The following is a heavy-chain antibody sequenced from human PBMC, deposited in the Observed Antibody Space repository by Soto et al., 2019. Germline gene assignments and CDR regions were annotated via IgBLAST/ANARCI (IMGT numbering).Heavy chain of an antibody. V-gene: IGHV1-69*13. CDR3: ARGKGTGSSSSCRTNWFDP. D-gene: IGHD6-13*01. J-gene: IGHJ5*02. CDR1: GGTFSSYA. Sequence: SVKVSCKASGGTFSSYAISWVRQAPGQGLEWMGGIIPIFGTANYAQKFQGRVTITADESTSTAYMELSSLRSEDTAVYYCARGKGTGSSSSCRTNWFDPWGQGTLVTVSS. CDR2: IIPIFGTA.